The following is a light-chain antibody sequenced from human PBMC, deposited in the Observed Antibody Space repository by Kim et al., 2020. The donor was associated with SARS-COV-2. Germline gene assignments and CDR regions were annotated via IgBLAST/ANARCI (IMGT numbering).Light chain of an antibody. J-gene: IGKJ4*01. CDR3: QQYYSYPQT. CDR1: QDISHY. V-gene: IGKV1-16*02. CDR2: AAS. Sequence: GDRVTITCRASQDISHYLAWFQQQPGKAPKSLIHAASVLQSGVPSKFSGSGSGTDFTLTISSLQPEDFATYYCQQYYSYPQTFGGGTKVDIK.